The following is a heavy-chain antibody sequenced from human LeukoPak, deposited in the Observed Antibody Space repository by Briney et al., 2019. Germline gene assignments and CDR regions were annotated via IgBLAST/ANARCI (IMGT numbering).Heavy chain of an antibody. CDR1: GGSISSYH. J-gene: IGHJ4*02. CDR2: IYYSGST. Sequence: SETLSLTCTVSGGSISSYHWSWIRQPPGKGLEWIGYIYYSGSTNYNPSLKSRVTISVDTSKDQFSLKLSSVTAADTAVYYCARDGPYGDYFDYWGQGTLVTVSS. CDR3: ARDGPYGDYFDY. V-gene: IGHV4-59*01. D-gene: IGHD4-17*01.